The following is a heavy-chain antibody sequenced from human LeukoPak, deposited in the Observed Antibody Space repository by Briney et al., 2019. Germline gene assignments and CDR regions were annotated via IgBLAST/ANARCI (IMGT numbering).Heavy chain of an antibody. J-gene: IGHJ4*02. V-gene: IGHV1-2*02. CDR2: INPNSGGT. Sequence: ASVKVSCETTGFTFTGFHMHWVRQAPGQGLEWMGWINPNSGGTTYAQKFQGRVNMTRDTSISAVYMELSRLTSDDTAVYYCATPPGKVDYWGQGTLVTVSS. CDR3: ATPPGKVDY. CDR1: GFTFTGFH. D-gene: IGHD4-23*01.